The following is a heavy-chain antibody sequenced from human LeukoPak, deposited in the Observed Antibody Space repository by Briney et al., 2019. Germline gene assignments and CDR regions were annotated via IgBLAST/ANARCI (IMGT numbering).Heavy chain of an antibody. J-gene: IGHJ4*02. D-gene: IGHD6-6*01. CDR2: ISYDGSNK. V-gene: IGHV3-30-3*01. CDR3: AKDLTSIAARPVLDY. Sequence: GGSLRLSCAASGFTFSSYAMHWVRQAPGKGLEWVAVISYDGSNKYYADSVKGRFTISRDNSKNTLYLQMNSLRAEDTAVYYCAKDLTSIAARPVLDYWGQGTLVTVSS. CDR1: GFTFSSYA.